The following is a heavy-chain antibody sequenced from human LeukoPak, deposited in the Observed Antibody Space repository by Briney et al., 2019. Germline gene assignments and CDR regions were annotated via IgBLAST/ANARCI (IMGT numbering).Heavy chain of an antibody. J-gene: IGHJ4*02. CDR2: ISSGSSYI. D-gene: IGHD2-15*01. CDR3: AGYCSGGSCNAAGY. Sequence: GGSLRLSCAVSGFNFNRYSMNWVRQAPGKGLEWVSSISSGSSYIYYADSVKGRFTISRDNARNSLYLQMNSLRAEDTAVYYCAGYCSGGSCNAAGYWGQGTLVTVSS. V-gene: IGHV3-21*04. CDR1: GFNFNRYS.